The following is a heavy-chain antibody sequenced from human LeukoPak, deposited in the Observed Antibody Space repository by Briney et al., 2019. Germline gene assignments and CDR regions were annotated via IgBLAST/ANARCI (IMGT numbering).Heavy chain of an antibody. CDR3: AKDHRYYYDSSGYYYFDY. J-gene: IGHJ4*02. V-gene: IGHV3-7*01. Sequence: PGGSLRLSCAASGFTFSSYWMSWVRQAPGKGLEWVANIKQDGSEKYYVDSVKGRFTISRDNAKNSLYLQMNSLRAEDTAVYYCAKDHRYYYDSSGYYYFDYWGQGTLVTVSS. CDR2: IKQDGSEK. CDR1: GFTFSSYW. D-gene: IGHD3-22*01.